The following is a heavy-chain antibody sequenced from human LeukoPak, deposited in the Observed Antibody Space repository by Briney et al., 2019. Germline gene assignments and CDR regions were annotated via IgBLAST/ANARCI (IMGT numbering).Heavy chain of an antibody. V-gene: IGHV3-74*01. J-gene: IGHJ1*01. Sequence: GGSLRLSCAASGFTFSSYWMHWVRQAPGKGLVWVSRMKSDGSTNYADSVKGRFTISRDNAKNTLSLQMNSLRAKDTGVYYCARAPSEIGGYYPEYFRHWGQGTLVTVSS. D-gene: IGHD3-22*01. CDR2: MKSDGST. CDR3: ARAPSEIGGYYPEYFRH. CDR1: GFTFSSYW.